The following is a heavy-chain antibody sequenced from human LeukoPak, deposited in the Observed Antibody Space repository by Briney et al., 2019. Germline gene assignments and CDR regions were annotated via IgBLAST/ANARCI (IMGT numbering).Heavy chain of an antibody. J-gene: IGHJ4*02. V-gene: IGHV3-23*01. CDR1: GFTFSSYA. D-gene: IGHD4-17*01. Sequence: PGGSLRLSCAASGFTFSSYAMSWVRQAPGKGLEWVSATSTSGGNTYYADSVKGRFTISRDNSKNTLYLQMNSLRAEDTAVYYCATRPSGDYPYFDFWGQGTLVTVSS. CDR2: TSTSGGNT. CDR3: ATRPSGDYPYFDF.